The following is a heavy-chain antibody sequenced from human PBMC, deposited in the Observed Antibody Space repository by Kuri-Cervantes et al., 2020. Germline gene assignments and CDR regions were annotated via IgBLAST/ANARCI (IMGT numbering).Heavy chain of an antibody. V-gene: IGHV4-39*07. J-gene: IGHJ5*02. CDR1: GGSISSSSYY. D-gene: IGHD2-8*01. Sequence: GSLRLSCTVSGGSISSSSYYWGWIRQPPGKGLEWIGSIYYSGSTYYNPSLKSRVTISVDTSKNQFSLKLSSVTAADTAVYYCARGRGNGGKIEYNWFDPWGQGTLVTVSS. CDR3: ARGRGNGGKIEYNWFDP. CDR2: IYYSGST.